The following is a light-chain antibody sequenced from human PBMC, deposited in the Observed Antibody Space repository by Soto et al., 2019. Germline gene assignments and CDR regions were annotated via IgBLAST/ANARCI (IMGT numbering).Light chain of an antibody. Sequence: EIVLTQSPATLSLSPGERATLSCRASQSVTNNLAWYQQKPGQAPRLLIYGASTRTIAIPARFSGSGSGTDFTLTISSLQSEDFAVYYCQQYKNWPPITFGQGTRLEIK. V-gene: IGKV3-15*01. J-gene: IGKJ5*01. CDR1: QSVTNN. CDR3: QQYKNWPPIT. CDR2: GAS.